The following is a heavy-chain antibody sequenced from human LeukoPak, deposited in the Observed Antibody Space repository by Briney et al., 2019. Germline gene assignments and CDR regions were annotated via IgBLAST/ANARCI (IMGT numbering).Heavy chain of an antibody. V-gene: IGHV3-23*01. CDR3: AEGREYSYGPFDY. CDR1: GLTFSSYA. J-gene: IGHJ4*02. D-gene: IGHD5-18*01. Sequence: PGGSLRLSCAASGLTFSSYAMSWVRQAPGKGLEWVSTITGSGGSTYYADSVKGRFTISRDNSKNTLYLQMNSLRAEDTAVYYCAEGREYSYGPFDYWGQGTLVTVSS. CDR2: ITGSGGST.